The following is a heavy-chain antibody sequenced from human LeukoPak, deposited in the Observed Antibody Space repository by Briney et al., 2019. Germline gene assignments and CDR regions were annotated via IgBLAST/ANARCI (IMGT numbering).Heavy chain of an antibody. CDR1: GYTFTSYG. Sequence: ASVKVSCKASGYTFTSYGISWVRQAPGQGLEWMGWISAYNGNTNYAQKLQGSVTMTTDTSTSTAYMELRSLRSDDTAVYYCARNPSGSTRWGWFDPWGQGTLVTVSS. V-gene: IGHV1-18*01. CDR2: ISAYNGNT. J-gene: IGHJ5*02. D-gene: IGHD1-26*01. CDR3: ARNPSGSTRWGWFDP.